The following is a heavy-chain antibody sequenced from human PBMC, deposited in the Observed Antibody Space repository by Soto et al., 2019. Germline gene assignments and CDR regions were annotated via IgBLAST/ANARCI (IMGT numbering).Heavy chain of an antibody. J-gene: IGHJ6*02. D-gene: IGHD3-16*01. CDR3: ARTQRSMITFWGVTRRYYCYGMDV. V-gene: IGHV4-34*01. Sequence: PSETLSLTCAVYGGSFSGYYWSCKRQTPGKGLEWIEEFNHTGSTNYNPSLKSRVTISVLTPKNEFSLKLSSVTAAHTAVYYCARTQRSMITFWGVTRRYYCYGMDVWGQGTTVTVSS. CDR1: GGSFSGYY. CDR2: FNHTGST.